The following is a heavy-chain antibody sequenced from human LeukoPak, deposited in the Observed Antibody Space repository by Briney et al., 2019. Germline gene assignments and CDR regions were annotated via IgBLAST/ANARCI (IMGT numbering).Heavy chain of an antibody. J-gene: IGHJ3*01. V-gene: IGHV4-39*01. CDR2: IYYSGST. CDR1: GGSISSTSYY. CDR3: AKAGVRYFDSSGLYAFDF. Sequence: KPSETLSLTCAVSGGSISSTSYYWAWIRQPPGKGLEWIGTIYYSGSTYHNPSLKSRVTMSVDTSRNQFSLKLSSVDAADTAVYYCAKAGVRYFDSSGLYAFDFWGQGTTVTVSS. D-gene: IGHD3-22*01.